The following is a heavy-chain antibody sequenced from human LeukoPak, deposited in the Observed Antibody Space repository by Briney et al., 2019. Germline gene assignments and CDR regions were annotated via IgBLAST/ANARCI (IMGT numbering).Heavy chain of an antibody. CDR2: INAGNGNT. Sequence: GASVKVSCKASGYTFTGYAMHWVRQAPGQRLEWMGWINAGNGNTKYSQKFQGRVTITRDTSASTAYMELSSLRSEDTAVYYCARDFMVRGVKPNWFDPWGQGTLVTVSS. CDR3: ARDFMVRGVKPNWFDP. CDR1: GYTFTGYA. D-gene: IGHD3-10*01. J-gene: IGHJ5*02. V-gene: IGHV1-3*01.